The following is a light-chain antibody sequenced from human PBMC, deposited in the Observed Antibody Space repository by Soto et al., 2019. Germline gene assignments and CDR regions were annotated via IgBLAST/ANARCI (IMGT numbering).Light chain of an antibody. V-gene: IGLV1-44*01. CDR2: VSD. CDR3: AVWDDSLKAYI. Sequence: QSVLTQPPSASGSPGQRVTISCSGSRSNIGSSNVNWFQQFPGTAPKLIITVSDQRPSGVPDRFSGSKSGTSGSLAISGLQSEDEADYYCAVWDDSLKAYIFGAGTKV. J-gene: IGLJ1*01. CDR1: RSNIGSSN.